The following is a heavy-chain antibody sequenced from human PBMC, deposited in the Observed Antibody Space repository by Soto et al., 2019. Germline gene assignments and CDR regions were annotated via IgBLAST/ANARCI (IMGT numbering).Heavy chain of an antibody. V-gene: IGHV3-33*01. J-gene: IGHJ6*03. D-gene: IGHD3-10*01. CDR3: ARDRYYYGSGSFSNYYYYYMDV. CDR1: GFTFSSYG. CDR2: IWYDGSNK. Sequence: GGSLRLSCAASGFTFSSYGMHWVRQAPGKGLEWVAVIWYDGSNKYYADSVKGRFTISRDNSKNTLYLQMNSLRAEDTAVYYCARDRYYYGSGSFSNYYYYYMDVWGKGTTVTVSS.